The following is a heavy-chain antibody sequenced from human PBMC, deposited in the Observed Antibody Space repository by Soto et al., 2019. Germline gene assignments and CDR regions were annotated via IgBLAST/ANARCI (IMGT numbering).Heavy chain of an antibody. CDR2: IRDRAYNYAT. J-gene: IGHJ4*02. D-gene: IGHD3-10*01. V-gene: IGHV3-73*01. Sequence: ESGGGVVQPGGSLKLSCAASGFVFKDSSIHWVRQASGKGLGGVGRIRDRAYNYATAYTASVKGRFTVSRDDSNNTAYLQMDSLKTEDTAIYYCTRLISAAQDYWGQGTLVTVSS. CDR1: GFVFKDSS. CDR3: TRLISAAQDY.